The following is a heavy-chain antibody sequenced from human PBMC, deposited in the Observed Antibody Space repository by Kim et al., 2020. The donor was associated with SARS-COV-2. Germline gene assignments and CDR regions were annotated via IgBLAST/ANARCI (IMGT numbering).Heavy chain of an antibody. Sequence: IANYAQKFQGRVTITADKSTSTAYMELSSLRSDDTAVYYCASTLVGTGDYWGQGTLVTVSS. J-gene: IGHJ4*02. V-gene: IGHV1-69*02. CDR2: IA. CDR3: ASTLVGTGDY. D-gene: IGHD1-1*01.